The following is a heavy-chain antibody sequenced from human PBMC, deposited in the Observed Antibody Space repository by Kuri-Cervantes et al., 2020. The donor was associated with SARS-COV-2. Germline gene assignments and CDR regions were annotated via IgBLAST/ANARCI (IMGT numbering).Heavy chain of an antibody. Sequence: ASVKVSCKASGYTFTSYAMHWVRQAPGQRLEWMGWSNAGNGNTKYSQEFQGRVTITRDTSASTAYMELSSLTSEDTATYYCATQRCPNGICSSNEAFDIWGQGTVVTVSS. CDR2: SNAGNGNT. CDR1: GYTFTSYA. CDR3: ATQRCPNGICSSNEAFDI. J-gene: IGHJ3*02. V-gene: IGHV1-3*02. D-gene: IGHD2-21*02.